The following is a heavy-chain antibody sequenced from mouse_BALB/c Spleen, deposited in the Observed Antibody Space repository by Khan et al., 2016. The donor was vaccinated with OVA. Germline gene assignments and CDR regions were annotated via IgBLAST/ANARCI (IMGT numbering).Heavy chain of an antibody. CDR1: GFTFSSFG. CDR3: ARSYFYGYYFDQ. J-gene: IGHJ2*01. Sequence: EVQLVESGGGLVQPGGSRKFSCVASGFTFSSFGMHWVRQAPEKGLEWVAYISGDSSTIYYTDTVKGRFTIFRDNPKNTLFLQMTSLRSEDMAMYYCARSYFYGYYFDQWGQGTTRTVSS. CDR2: ISGDSSTI. V-gene: IGHV5-17*02. D-gene: IGHD1-1*01.